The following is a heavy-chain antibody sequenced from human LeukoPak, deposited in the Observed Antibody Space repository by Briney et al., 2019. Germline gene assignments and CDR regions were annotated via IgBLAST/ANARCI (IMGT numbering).Heavy chain of an antibody. D-gene: IGHD7-27*01. J-gene: IGHJ4*02. Sequence: AESMKISCKGSGYIFTSYSISWLLQMPAKSLEWLGVIYPYDSEIRYSPSFQGQVTISADKSISTVYLQWSSLKASDTAMYYCARPNWARRYFYYWGQGNLVTVSS. CDR3: ARPNWARRYFYY. V-gene: IGHV5-51*01. CDR2: IYPYDSEI. CDR1: GYIFTSYS.